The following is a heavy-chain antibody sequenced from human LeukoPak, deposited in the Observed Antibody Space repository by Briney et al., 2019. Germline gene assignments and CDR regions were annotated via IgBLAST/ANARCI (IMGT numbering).Heavy chain of an antibody. V-gene: IGHV4-30-2*01. J-gene: IGHJ4*02. CDR1: GGSISSDGFS. Sequence: MPSQTLSLTCTVSGGSISSDGFSWSWIRQPPGKGLEWIGYIYNSGSTYYNPSLRSRVTMSVDRSKNQFSLMLSSVTAADTAVYYCARDRESYSGNYYRGSCFDYWGQGTLVTVSS. CDR2: IYNSGST. D-gene: IGHD1-26*01. CDR3: ARDRESYSGNYYRGSCFDY.